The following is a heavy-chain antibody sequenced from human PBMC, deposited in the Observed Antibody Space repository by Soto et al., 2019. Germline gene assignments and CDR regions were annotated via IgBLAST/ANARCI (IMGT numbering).Heavy chain of an antibody. CDR1: GFIFSTFV. D-gene: IGHD3-3*01. V-gene: IGHV3-64D*06. Sequence: PGGSLRLSCSASGFIFSTFVMFWGRQAPGQGLEYVSAIFYSGSGSYYADPVRGRFTVSRDNSKNMFYLQMSSLRVEDTALYFCVRGPSRGSSLFGPLDYWGQGTQVTVSS. J-gene: IGHJ4*02. CDR3: VRGPSRGSSLFGPLDY. CDR2: IFYSGSGS.